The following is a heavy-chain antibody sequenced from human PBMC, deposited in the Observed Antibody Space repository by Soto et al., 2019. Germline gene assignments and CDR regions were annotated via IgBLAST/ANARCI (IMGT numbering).Heavy chain of an antibody. CDR1: GGSISSYY. Sequence: ASDTLSLTCTVSGGSISSYYWSWIRQPPGKGLEWIGYIYYSGSTNYNPSLKSRVTISVDTSKNQFSLKLNSMTAADTAVYYCARHNYGSGSTYFDYWGQGTLVTVSS. J-gene: IGHJ4*02. V-gene: IGHV4-59*08. CDR2: IYYSGST. D-gene: IGHD3-10*01. CDR3: ARHNYGSGSTYFDY.